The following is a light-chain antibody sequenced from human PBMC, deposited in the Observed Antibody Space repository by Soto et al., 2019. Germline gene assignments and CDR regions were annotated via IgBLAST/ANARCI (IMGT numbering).Light chain of an antibody. CDR1: QSVGRN. Sequence: EIVMTQSPVALSVSPGERAALSCSASQSVGRNFAWYQQRPGQAPRVLIYGTSTRATGVPARFSGSGSGTDFTLTISSLQSEDFSVYYCQQYNNWPYTFGQGTMLEIK. CDR3: QQYNNWPYT. CDR2: GTS. V-gene: IGKV3-15*01. J-gene: IGKJ2*01.